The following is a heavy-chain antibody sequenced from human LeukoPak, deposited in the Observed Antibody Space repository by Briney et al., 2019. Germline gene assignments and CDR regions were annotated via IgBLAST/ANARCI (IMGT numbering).Heavy chain of an antibody. CDR3: APTAEAYTSWWKV. Sequence: ASVKVSCKASGYTFTGYYMHWVRQAPGQGLEFMGWINPDSGFTNYAQKFKGRVTMTRDTSISTAYLEVRSLTSDDTAVYYCAPTAEAYTSWWKVWGQGTLVTVSS. V-gene: IGHV1-2*02. CDR2: INPDSGFT. CDR1: GYTFTGYY. J-gene: IGHJ4*02. D-gene: IGHD3-16*01.